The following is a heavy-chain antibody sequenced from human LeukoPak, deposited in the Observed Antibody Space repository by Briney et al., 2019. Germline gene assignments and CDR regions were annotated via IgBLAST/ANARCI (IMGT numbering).Heavy chain of an antibody. CDR1: GFTFSSYG. V-gene: IGHV3-23*01. Sequence: GGTLRLSCAASGFTFSSYGMSWVRQAPGKGLEWVSAISGSGGSTYYADSVKGRFTISRDNSKNTLYLQMNSLRAEDTAVYYCAKDRTHGGSCVDYWGQGTLVTVSS. J-gene: IGHJ4*02. CDR3: AKDRTHGGSCVDY. D-gene: IGHD2-15*01. CDR2: ISGSGGST.